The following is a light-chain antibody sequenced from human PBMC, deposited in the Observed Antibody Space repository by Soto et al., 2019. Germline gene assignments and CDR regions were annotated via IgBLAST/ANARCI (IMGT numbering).Light chain of an antibody. J-gene: IGKJ1*01. CDR1: QSVSSSY. Sequence: PWERGTLSCRASQSVSSSYLAWYQQKPGQAPRLLIYGASSRATGIPDRFSGSGSGTDFTLTISRLEPEDFAVYYCQQYGSSPGWTFGQGTKVDIK. V-gene: IGKV3-20*01. CDR2: GAS. CDR3: QQYGSSPGWT.